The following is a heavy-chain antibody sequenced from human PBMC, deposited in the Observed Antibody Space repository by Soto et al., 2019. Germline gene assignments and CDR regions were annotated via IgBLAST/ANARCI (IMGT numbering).Heavy chain of an antibody. J-gene: IGHJ6*04. CDR1: GYTFTGYY. V-gene: IGHV1-2*04. CDR3: AGRFGYCSGESCLDV. D-gene: IGHD2-15*01. Sequence: ASVKVSCKASGYTFTGYYMHWVRQAPGQGLEWMGWINPNSGGTNYAQKFQGWVTMTRDTSISTAYMELSRLRSDDTAVYFCAGRFGYCSGESCLDVWGGGTTVTVSS. CDR2: INPNSGGT.